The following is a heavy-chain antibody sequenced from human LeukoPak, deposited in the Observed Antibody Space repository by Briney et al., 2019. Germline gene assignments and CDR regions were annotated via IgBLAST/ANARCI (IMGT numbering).Heavy chain of an antibody. CDR3: VREVSGDRWYNWFDP. V-gene: IGHV3-48*03. Sequence: PVGSLRLSCAASEFTFSSYEMNWVRQAPGKGLECFSYISASGITIYYADSVKGRFTISRDNARNSLYLQMNSLRAEDTAVYYCVREVSGDRWYNWFDPWGQGTLVTVSS. CDR2: ISASGITI. D-gene: IGHD4-17*01. J-gene: IGHJ5*02. CDR1: EFTFSSYE.